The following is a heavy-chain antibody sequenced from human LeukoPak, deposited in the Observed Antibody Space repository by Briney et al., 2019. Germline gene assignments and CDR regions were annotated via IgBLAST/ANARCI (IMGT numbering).Heavy chain of an antibody. V-gene: IGHV1-2*06. Sequence: ASVKVSCKASGYTFTGYYMHWVRQAPGQGLEWMERINPNSGGTNYAQKFQGRVTMTRDTSISTAYMELSRLRSDDTAVYYCAIAIKDSYGFGWGQGTLVTVSS. CDR1: GYTFTGYY. J-gene: IGHJ4*02. CDR2: INPNSGGT. D-gene: IGHD5-18*01. CDR3: AIAIKDSYGFG.